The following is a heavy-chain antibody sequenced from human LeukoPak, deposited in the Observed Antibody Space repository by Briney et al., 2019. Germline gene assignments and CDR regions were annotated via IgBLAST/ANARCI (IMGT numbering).Heavy chain of an antibody. V-gene: IGHV3-23*01. D-gene: IGHD3-9*01. Sequence: GSLRLSCAASGFTFSSYAMSWVRQAPGKGLEWVPTISGRGDSTYYAESVKGRFTISRDNSKSTLYLQMNSLRAEDTAVYYCARDSQWTGTYYDILTGFPDYWGQGTLVTVSS. CDR3: ARDSQWTGTYYDILTGFPDY. CDR1: GFTFSSYA. J-gene: IGHJ4*02. CDR2: ISGRGDST.